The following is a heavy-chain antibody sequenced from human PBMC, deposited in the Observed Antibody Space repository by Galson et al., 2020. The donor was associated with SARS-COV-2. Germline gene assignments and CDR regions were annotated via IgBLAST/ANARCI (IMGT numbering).Heavy chain of an antibody. CDR3: ARLEGPVRGVMMAGWFDP. CDR1: GGSISSINYF. J-gene: IGHJ5*02. Sequence: SETLSLTCTVSGGSISSINYFWGWIRQPPGKGLEWIGSISYTGTTHYNPSLKSRVTISVDTTKNQFSLKLSSVTATDTAIYYCARLEGPVRGVMMAGWFDPWGQGALVTVSS. D-gene: IGHD3-10*01. CDR2: ISYTGTT. V-gene: IGHV4-39*01.